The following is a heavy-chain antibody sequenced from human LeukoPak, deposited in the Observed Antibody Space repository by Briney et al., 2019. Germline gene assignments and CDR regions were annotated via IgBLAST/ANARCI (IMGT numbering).Heavy chain of an antibody. J-gene: IGHJ4*02. CDR2: VWIRSGNT. V-gene: IGHV3-48*04. Sequence: GGSLRLSCAASGFTFSDYSMNWVRQAPGKGLEWVSYVWIRSGNTKYADSVKGRFTISGDSAKNSVFLQMNSLRVEDTAVYFCARDHRYAFDNWGQGTLVTVSS. D-gene: IGHD5-12*01. CDR1: GFTFSDYS. CDR3: ARDHRYAFDN.